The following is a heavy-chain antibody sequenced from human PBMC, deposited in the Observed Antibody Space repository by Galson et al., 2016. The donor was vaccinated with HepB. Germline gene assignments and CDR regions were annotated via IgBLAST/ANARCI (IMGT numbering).Heavy chain of an antibody. D-gene: IGHD2-15*01. CDR3: ARGTRDGYYGMGV. J-gene: IGHJ6*02. Sequence: SETLFLTCDVHGGSLNGYYRTWIRQSPGKGLDWIGEISRSGRTRYNAALKSRVTISIDTSKNNFSLNVTSVTAADTAVYYCARGTRDGYYGMGVWGQGTTVTVSS. CDR2: ISRSGRT. CDR1: GGSLNGYY. V-gene: IGHV4-34*01.